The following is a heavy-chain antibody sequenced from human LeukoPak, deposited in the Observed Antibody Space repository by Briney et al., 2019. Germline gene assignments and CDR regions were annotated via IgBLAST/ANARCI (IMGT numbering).Heavy chain of an antibody. J-gene: IGHJ6*03. CDR2: ISGSGGST. Sequence: PGGSLRLSCAASGFTFSSYAMSWVRQAPGKGLERVSAISGSGGSTYYADSVKGRFTISRDNSKNTLYLQMNSLRAEDTAVYYCARGYCGGDCPSYYYYYMDVWGKGTTVTISS. CDR3: ARGYCGGDCPSYYYYYMDV. V-gene: IGHV3-23*01. D-gene: IGHD2-21*02. CDR1: GFTFSSYA.